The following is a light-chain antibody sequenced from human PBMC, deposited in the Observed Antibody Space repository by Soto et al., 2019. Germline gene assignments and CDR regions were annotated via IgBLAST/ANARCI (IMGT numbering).Light chain of an antibody. Sequence: EIVMTQSPATLSVSPGETVTLSCRASQSVSSNLAWYQQKPGQAPRLLIYGAFSRATGIPARFSGSGSGTDFTLTISSLEPEDFAVFYCQQRSIWPWTFGQGTKVDIK. V-gene: IGKV3-11*01. CDR2: GAF. CDR3: QQRSIWPWT. CDR1: QSVSSN. J-gene: IGKJ1*01.